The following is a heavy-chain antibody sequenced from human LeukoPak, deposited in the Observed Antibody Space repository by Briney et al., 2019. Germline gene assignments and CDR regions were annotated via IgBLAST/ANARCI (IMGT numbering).Heavy chain of an antibody. D-gene: IGHD3-3*01. Sequence: GGSLRLSCAASGFTFSDYYMSWVRQAPGKGLEWVANIKQDGSEKYYVDSVKGRFTISRDNAKNSLYLQMNSLRAEDTAVYYCARVVVNTYYDFWSGTNWFDPWGQGTLVTVSS. V-gene: IGHV3-7*01. CDR1: GFTFSDYY. J-gene: IGHJ5*02. CDR2: IKQDGSEK. CDR3: ARVVVNTYYDFWSGTNWFDP.